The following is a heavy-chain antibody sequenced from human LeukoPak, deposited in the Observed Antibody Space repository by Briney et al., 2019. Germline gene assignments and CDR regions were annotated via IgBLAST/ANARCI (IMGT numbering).Heavy chain of an antibody. CDR2: VNSGGST. CDR1: GGSFSSGNSY. D-gene: IGHD3-9*01. CDR3: ARGYNILTGYYYFDY. Sequence: SETLSLTCTVSGGSFSSGNSYWTWIRQPAEKGLEWIGRVNSGGSTNYNPSLKSRVTISVDTSKNQFFLKLSSVTAADTAVYYCARGYNILTGYYYFDYWGQGTLVTVSS. V-gene: IGHV4-61*02. J-gene: IGHJ4*02.